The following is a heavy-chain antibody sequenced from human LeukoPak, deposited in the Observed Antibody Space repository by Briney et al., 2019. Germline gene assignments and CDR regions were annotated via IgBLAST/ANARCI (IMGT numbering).Heavy chain of an antibody. CDR3: ARSSTYQRPNWFDP. CDR1: GFTFSSYW. D-gene: IGHD1-1*01. V-gene: IGHV3-7*01. J-gene: IGHJ5*02. Sequence: GGSLRLSCAASGFTFSSYWMSWVRQAPGKGLEWVANIKQDGSEKYYVDSVKGRFTISRDNAKNSLYLQMNSLRAEDTAVYYCARSSTYQRPNWFDPWGQGTLVTVSS. CDR2: IKQDGSEK.